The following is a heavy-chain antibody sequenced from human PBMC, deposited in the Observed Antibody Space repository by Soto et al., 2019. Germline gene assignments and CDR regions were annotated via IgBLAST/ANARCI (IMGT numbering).Heavy chain of an antibody. V-gene: IGHV1-2*02. D-gene: IGHD1-7*01. CDR2: INPNNGGS. J-gene: IGHJ4*02. Sequence: GASVKVSCKASGYTFTGYYIHGVRQAPGQGPEWMGWINPNNGGSNYAQKFQGRVTMTRGTSISTAYMELTRLKSDDTAVYYCARGGNRNYWSYYDYCGPGTLVTFSS. CDR1: GYTFTGYY. CDR3: ARGGNRNYWSYYDY.